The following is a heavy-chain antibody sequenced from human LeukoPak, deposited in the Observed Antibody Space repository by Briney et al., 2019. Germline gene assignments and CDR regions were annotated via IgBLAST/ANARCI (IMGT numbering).Heavy chain of an antibody. CDR1: GFXFSNFA. D-gene: IGHD6-13*01. V-gene: IGHV3-21*01. J-gene: IGHJ4*02. CDR3: ARIGAGSSRDY. CDR2: IVGSSST. Sequence: PGGSLRLSCEASGFXFSNFAITWVRQAPGKGLEWVSSIVGSSSTYYADSLKGRFTISRDNAKNSLYLQMNSLRAEDTAVYYCARIGAGSSRDYWGQGTLVTVSS.